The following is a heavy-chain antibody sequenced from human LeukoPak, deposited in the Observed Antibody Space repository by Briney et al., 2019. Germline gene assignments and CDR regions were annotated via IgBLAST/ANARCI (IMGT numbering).Heavy chain of an antibody. Sequence: SETLSLXCTVSGGSISSSSYYWGWIRQPPGKGLEWIGSIYYSGSTYYNPSLKSRVTISVDTSKNQFSLKLSSVTAADTAVYYCARRGYCSGGSCYRWFDPWGQGTLVTVSS. CDR3: ARRGYCSGGSCYRWFDP. V-gene: IGHV4-39*01. J-gene: IGHJ5*02. CDR2: IYYSGST. CDR1: GGSISSSSYY. D-gene: IGHD2-15*01.